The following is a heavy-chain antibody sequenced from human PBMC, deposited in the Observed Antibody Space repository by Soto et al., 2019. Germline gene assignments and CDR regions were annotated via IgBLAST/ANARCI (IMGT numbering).Heavy chain of an antibody. CDR1: GGSISSGDYY. J-gene: IGHJ6*02. V-gene: IGHV4-30-4*01. D-gene: IGHD3-22*01. CDR3: ARELRYYDSSGYYYGMDV. Sequence: QVQLQESGPGLVKPSQTLSLTCTVSGGSISSGDYYWSWIRQPPGKGLEWIGYIYYSGSTYYNPYLKGRVTLSVDTSKNQFSLKLSSVTAADTAVYYCARELRYYDSSGYYYGMDVWGQGTTVTVSS. CDR2: IYYSGST.